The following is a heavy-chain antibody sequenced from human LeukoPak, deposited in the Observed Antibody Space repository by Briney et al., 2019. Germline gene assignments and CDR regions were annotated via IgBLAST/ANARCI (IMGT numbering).Heavy chain of an antibody. Sequence: GASVKVSCKASGYIFTSYGIIWVRQAPGQGLQWMGWISAHNGNTNYAQKLQGRDTMTTDTSTSTAYMELRSLRSDDTAVYYCARDSFGGVIVTDYWGQGTLVTVSS. D-gene: IGHD3-16*02. J-gene: IGHJ4*02. CDR3: ARDSFGGVIVTDY. V-gene: IGHV1-18*01. CDR1: GYIFTSYG. CDR2: ISAHNGNT.